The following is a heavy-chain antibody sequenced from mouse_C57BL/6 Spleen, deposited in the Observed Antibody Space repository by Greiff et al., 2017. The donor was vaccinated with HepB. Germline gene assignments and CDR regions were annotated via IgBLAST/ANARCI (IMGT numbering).Heavy chain of an antibody. V-gene: IGHV1-55*01. D-gene: IGHD1-1*01. CDR1: GYTFTSYW. J-gene: IGHJ2*01. Sequence: QVQLQQPGAELVKPGASVKMSCKASGYTFTSYWITWVKQRPGQGLEWIGDIHPGSGSTNYNEKFKSKATLTVDTSSSTADMQLSSLTSEDSAVYYCARHYGSSPFDYWGQGTTLTVSS. CDR2: IHPGSGST. CDR3: ARHYGSSPFDY.